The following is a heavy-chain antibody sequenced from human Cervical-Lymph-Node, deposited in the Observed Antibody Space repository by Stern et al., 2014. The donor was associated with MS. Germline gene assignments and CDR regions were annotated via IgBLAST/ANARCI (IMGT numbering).Heavy chain of an antibody. J-gene: IGHJ4*02. V-gene: IGHV3-30*03. D-gene: IGHD3-3*01. CDR2: ISYDGGTE. Sequence: VQLVESGGGVVQPGRSLRLSCEASGFTFSTFVMHWVRQAPGKGLAWVAVISYDGGTEHYADSVKGRFTISRDNFRNTLHLQMNSLRPEDTAVYYCARVRDVFGVVIGGYWGQGTLVTVSS. CDR3: ARVRDVFGVVIGGY. CDR1: GFTFSTFV.